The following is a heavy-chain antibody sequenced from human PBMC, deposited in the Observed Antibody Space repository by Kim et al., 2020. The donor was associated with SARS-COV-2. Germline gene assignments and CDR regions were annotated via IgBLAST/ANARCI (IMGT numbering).Heavy chain of an antibody. V-gene: IGHV3-7*01. CDR3: ASTSGY. Sequence: KEAGSDKYYVDSVKGRFTVSKDNAKNSLHLQMDSLRLEDTAVYYCASTSGYWGQGTLVTVSS. J-gene: IGHJ4*02. D-gene: IGHD3-10*01. CDR2: KEAGSDK.